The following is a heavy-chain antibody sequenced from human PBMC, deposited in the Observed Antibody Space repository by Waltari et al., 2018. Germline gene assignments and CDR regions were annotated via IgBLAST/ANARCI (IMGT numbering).Heavy chain of an antibody. CDR1: GFTFSSYA. CDR3: ARYLRGSRQFYLES. Sequence: EVQLLESGGGLVQPGGSLRLSCAASGFTFSSYALSWVRPAPGKGLEWVSAISGSGGSTYYADSVKGRFTISRDNSKNTLYLQMNSLRAEDTAVYYCARYLRGSRQFYLESWGQGTLVTVSS. V-gene: IGHV3-23*01. D-gene: IGHD2-15*01. J-gene: IGHJ4*02. CDR2: ISGSGGST.